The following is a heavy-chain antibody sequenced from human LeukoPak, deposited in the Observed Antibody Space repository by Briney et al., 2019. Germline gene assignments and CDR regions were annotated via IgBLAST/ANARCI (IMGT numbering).Heavy chain of an antibody. CDR1: GGSISSGGYY. V-gene: IGHV4-61*08. J-gene: IGHJ4*02. Sequence: SETLSLTCTVSGGSISSGGYYWSWIRLHPGKGLEWLGYIYYSGSTNYNPSPKSRVTISVDTSKNHFSLKLSSVTAADTAVYYCARGGRPTTVTYFDYWGQGTLVTVSS. CDR2: IYYSGST. D-gene: IGHD4-17*01. CDR3: ARGGRPTTVTYFDY.